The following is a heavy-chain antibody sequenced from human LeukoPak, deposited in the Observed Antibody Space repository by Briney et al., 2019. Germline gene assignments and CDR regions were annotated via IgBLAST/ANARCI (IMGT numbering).Heavy chain of an antibody. CDR2: IRSKANSYAT. CDR1: GFTFSGSA. CDR3: TRTYDYWSGYLYYFDY. J-gene: IGHJ4*02. D-gene: IGHD3-3*01. Sequence: GGSLRLSCAASGFTFSGSAMHWVRQASGKGLEWVGRIRSKANSYATAYAASVKGRFAISRDDSKNTAYLQMNSLKTEDTAVYYCTRTYDYWSGYLYYFDYWVQGTLVTVSS. V-gene: IGHV3-73*01.